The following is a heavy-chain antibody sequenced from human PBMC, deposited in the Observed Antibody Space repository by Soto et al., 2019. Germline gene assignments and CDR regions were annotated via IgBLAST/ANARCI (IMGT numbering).Heavy chain of an antibody. CDR3: ARDGTYNLDY. V-gene: IGHV3-74*01. CDR2: INSDGSSA. CDR1: GFTFSTYW. Sequence: GGSLRLSCAASGFTFSTYWMHWVRQAPGKGLVWVSRINSDGSSATYADSVKGRFTISRDNAKNTLYLQMISLRAEDTAVYYCARDGTYNLDYWAQGDLVTVSS. D-gene: IGHD1-7*01. J-gene: IGHJ4*02.